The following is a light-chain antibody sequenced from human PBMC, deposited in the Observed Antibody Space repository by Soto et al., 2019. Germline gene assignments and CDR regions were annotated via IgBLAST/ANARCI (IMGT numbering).Light chain of an antibody. Sequence: QSVLTQPASVSGSPGQSITISCTGTTTDVGGYNYVSWYQQHPGKAPKLMIHEVSNRPSGVSNPFSGSKSGNTASLTISGLQAEDEADYYCSSFTSTSTYVLFGGGTKVTVL. CDR2: EVS. CDR1: TTDVGGYNY. V-gene: IGLV2-14*01. CDR3: SSFTSTSTYVL. J-gene: IGLJ2*01.